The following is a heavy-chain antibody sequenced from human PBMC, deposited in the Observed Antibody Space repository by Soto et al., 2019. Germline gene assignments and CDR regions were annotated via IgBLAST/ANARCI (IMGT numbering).Heavy chain of an antibody. V-gene: IGHV4-59*12. J-gene: IGHJ5*02. CDR1: GGSISGDY. D-gene: IGHD1-1*01. CDR3: ARDQLEGNWFDP. CDR2: IYHSGST. Sequence: PSETLSLTCTVSGGSISGDYWSWIRQPPGKGLEWIGYIYHSGSTLYNPSLKSRVTISVDKSKNQFSLKLSSVTAADTAVYYCARDQLEGNWFDPWGQGTLVTVSS.